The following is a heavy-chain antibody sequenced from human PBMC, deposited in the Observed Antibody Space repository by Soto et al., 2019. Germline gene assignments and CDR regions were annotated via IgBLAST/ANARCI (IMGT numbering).Heavy chain of an antibody. D-gene: IGHD3-10*01. Sequence: GGSLRLSCAASGFTFSNAWMSWVRQAPGKGLEWVGRIKSKTDGGTTDYAAPVKGRFTISRDDSKNTLYLQMNSLKTEDTAVYYCTAKLLWFGELLLPYWGQGTLVTVSS. CDR1: GFTFSNAW. CDR3: TAKLLWFGELLLPY. V-gene: IGHV3-15*01. CDR2: IKSKTDGGTT. J-gene: IGHJ4*02.